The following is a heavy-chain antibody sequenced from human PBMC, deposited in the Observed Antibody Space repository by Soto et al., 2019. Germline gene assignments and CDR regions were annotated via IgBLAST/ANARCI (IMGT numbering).Heavy chain of an antibody. V-gene: IGHV4-39*01. D-gene: IGHD2-15*01. CDR2: IYYSGST. CDR3: ARQGYCSGGSCYPPGANRELDY. Sequence: SETLSLTCTVSGGSISSSSYYWGWIRQPPGKGLEWIGSIYYSGSTYYNPSLKSRVTISVDTSKNQFSLKLSSVTAADTAVYYCARQGYCSGGSCYPPGANRELDYWGQGTLVTVSS. CDR1: GGSISSSSYY. J-gene: IGHJ4*02.